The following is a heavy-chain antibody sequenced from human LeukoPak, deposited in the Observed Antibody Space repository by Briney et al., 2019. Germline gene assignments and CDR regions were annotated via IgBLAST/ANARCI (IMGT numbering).Heavy chain of an antibody. CDR1: GYTFTSYG. D-gene: IGHD3-22*01. CDR3: ARDRRYYYDSSPAWEDAFDI. J-gene: IGHJ3*02. CDR2: ISAYDGNT. V-gene: IGHV1-18*01. Sequence: ASVKVSCKASGYTFTSYGISWVRQAPGQGLEWMGWISAYDGNTNYAQKLQGRVTMTTDTSTSTAYMELRSLRSDDTAVYYCARDRRYYYDSSPAWEDAFDIWGQGTMVIVSS.